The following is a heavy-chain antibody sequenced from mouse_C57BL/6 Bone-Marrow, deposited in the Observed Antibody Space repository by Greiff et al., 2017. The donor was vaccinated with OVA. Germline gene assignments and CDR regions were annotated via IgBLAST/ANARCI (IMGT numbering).Heavy chain of an antibody. V-gene: IGHV1-74*01. Sequence: VQLQQPGAELVKPAASVKVSCKASGYTFTSYWMHWVKQRPGQGLEWIGRIHPSDSDTNYNQKFKGKATLTVDKSSSTAYMQLSSLTSEDSAVYYCAMPPPYYGSRDAMDYWGQGTSVTVSS. CDR3: AMPPPYYGSRDAMDY. CDR2: IHPSDSDT. D-gene: IGHD1-1*01. CDR1: GYTFTSYW. J-gene: IGHJ4*01.